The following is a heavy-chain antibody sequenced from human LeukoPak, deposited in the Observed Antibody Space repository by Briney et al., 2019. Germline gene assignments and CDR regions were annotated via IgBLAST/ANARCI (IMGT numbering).Heavy chain of an antibody. V-gene: IGHV3-48*01. Sequence: GGSLRLSCAASGFTFTNNAMNWVRQAPGKGLEWVSYITSSSSAIYYADSVKGRFTISRDNAKNSLYLQMNSLRAEDTAVYYCARVRGSYYFDYWGQGTLVTVSS. J-gene: IGHJ4*02. D-gene: IGHD1-26*01. CDR2: ITSSSSAI. CDR3: ARVRGSYYFDY. CDR1: GFTFTNNA.